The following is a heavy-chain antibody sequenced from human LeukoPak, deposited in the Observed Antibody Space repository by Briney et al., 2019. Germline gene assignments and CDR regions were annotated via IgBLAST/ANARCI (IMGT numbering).Heavy chain of an antibody. CDR3: ARDPLGYCSGGRCYHFDY. CDR2: INPSGGST. Sequence: ASVKVSCKASGYTFTSYYMHWVRQAPGQGLEWMGIINPSGGSTNYAQKFQGRVTMTRDTSTSTVYMELSSLRSEDTAVYYCARDPLGYCSGGRCYHFDYWGQGTLVTVSS. V-gene: IGHV1-46*01. D-gene: IGHD2-15*01. J-gene: IGHJ4*02. CDR1: GYTFTSYY.